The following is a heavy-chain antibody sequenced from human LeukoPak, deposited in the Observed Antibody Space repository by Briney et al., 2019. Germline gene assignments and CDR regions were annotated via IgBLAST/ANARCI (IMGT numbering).Heavy chain of an antibody. CDR3: ARGSNPDY. J-gene: IGHJ4*01. D-gene: IGHD4-11*01. Sequence: SVKVSCKASGYTFTSYGISWVRQATGQGLEWMGWMNPNSANTGYAQKFQGRVTLTRNTSISTAYMELSSLRSEDTAVYYCARGSNPDYWGHGTLVTVSS. CDR1: GYTFTSYG. CDR2: MNPNSANT. V-gene: IGHV1-8*03.